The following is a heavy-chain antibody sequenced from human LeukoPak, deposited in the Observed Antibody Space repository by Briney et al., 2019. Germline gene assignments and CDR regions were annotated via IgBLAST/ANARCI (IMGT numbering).Heavy chain of an antibody. CDR3: ARAKNWLAP. CDR1: WHSLSSGYY. J-gene: IGHJ5*02. V-gene: IGHV4-34*01. Sequence: SETLSLTCAVSWHSLSSGYYWGWTRHPPGKPREWIGEINHSGSTNYNPSLKRPVTISVDTSKNQSSLKLSSVTAADAAVYSCARAKNWLAPWGKGTRVT. CDR2: INHSGST.